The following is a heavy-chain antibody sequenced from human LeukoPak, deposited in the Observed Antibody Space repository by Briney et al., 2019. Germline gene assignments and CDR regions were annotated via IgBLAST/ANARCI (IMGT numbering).Heavy chain of an antibody. J-gene: IGHJ4*02. D-gene: IGHD5-18*01. CDR2: SSGSGGST. CDR1: GFTFSSYG. V-gene: IGHV3-23*01. CDR3: AKDHRIHPTLGYSYGLDY. Sequence: GGSLRLSCVVSGFTFSSYGMSWVRQAPGKGLEWVSGSSGSGGSTYYADSVKGRFTISRDNSKNTLYLQMNSLRAEDTAVYYCAKDHRIHPTLGYSYGLDYWGQGTLVTVSS.